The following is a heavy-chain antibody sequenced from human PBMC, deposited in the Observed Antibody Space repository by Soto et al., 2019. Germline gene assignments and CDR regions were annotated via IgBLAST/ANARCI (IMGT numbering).Heavy chain of an antibody. V-gene: IGHV3-7*01. CDR3: VKEGYNGWDLDY. Sequence: RXGSLGLSFAASGFTFSIYCMSWVRPAPGKGLEWVANINQDASQKKYVDSVKGRFTISRDNAKNSLYLQMNSLRAEDTAAYYCVKEGYNGWDLDYWGQGTQVTVSS. CDR2: INQDASQK. J-gene: IGHJ4*02. CDR1: GFTFSIYC. D-gene: IGHD6-19*01.